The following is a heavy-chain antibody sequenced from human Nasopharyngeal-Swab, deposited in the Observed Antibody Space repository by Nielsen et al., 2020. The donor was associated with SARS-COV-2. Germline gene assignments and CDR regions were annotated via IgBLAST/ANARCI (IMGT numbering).Heavy chain of an antibody. CDR3: ATPDSNAYYLAFDF. Sequence: WIRQPPGKGLEWVSTVSGSGDSTYYADSVKGRFTISRDNSKSTLYLQMNSLGVEDTAVYYCATPDSNAYYLAFDFWGQGTLVTVSS. V-gene: IGHV3-23*01. CDR2: VSGSGDST. D-gene: IGHD3-22*01. J-gene: IGHJ4*02.